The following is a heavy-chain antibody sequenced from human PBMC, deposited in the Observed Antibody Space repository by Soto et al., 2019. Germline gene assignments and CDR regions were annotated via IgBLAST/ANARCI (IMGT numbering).Heavy chain of an antibody. D-gene: IGHD3-3*01. J-gene: IGHJ6*02. V-gene: IGHV4-31*03. CDR2: IYYSGST. CDR1: GGSISSGGYY. CDR3: ARDGLRFLEWSPVPPYGMDV. Sequence: SETLSLTCTVSGGSISSGGYYWSWIRQHPGKGLEWIGYIYYSGSTYYDPSLKSRVTISVDTSKNQFSLKLSSVTAADTAVYYCARDGLRFLEWSPVPPYGMDVWGQGTTVTVSS.